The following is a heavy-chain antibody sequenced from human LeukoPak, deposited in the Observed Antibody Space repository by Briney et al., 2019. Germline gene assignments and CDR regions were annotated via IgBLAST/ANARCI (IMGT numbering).Heavy chain of an antibody. CDR2: IKYDGSEK. Sequence: GGSLRLSCAASGFTFSSYWMSWVRQAPGKGLEWLASIKYDGSEKYYADSVKGRFIISRDNARNSLYLQMNSLRAEDTAVYYCAREKAYNDFLSDLDYWGQGTLVTVSS. J-gene: IGHJ4*02. V-gene: IGHV3-7*01. CDR1: GFTFSSYW. CDR3: AREKAYNDFLSDLDY. D-gene: IGHD3-3*01.